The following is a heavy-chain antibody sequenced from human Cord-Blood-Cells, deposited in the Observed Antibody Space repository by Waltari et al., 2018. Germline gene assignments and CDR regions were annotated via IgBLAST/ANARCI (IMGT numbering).Heavy chain of an antibody. CDR2: INHSGST. J-gene: IGHJ4*02. D-gene: IGHD3-16*02. CDR3: ARVPDYDYVWGSYRYFDY. Sequence: QVQLQQWGAGLLKPSETLSLTCAVYGGSFSGYYWSWIRQPPGKGLGWIGEINHSGSTNANPSLRSRVTISVDTSKNQFSLKLSSVTAADTAVYYCARVPDYDYVWGSYRYFDYWGQGTLVTVSS. CDR1: GGSFSGYY. V-gene: IGHV4-34*01.